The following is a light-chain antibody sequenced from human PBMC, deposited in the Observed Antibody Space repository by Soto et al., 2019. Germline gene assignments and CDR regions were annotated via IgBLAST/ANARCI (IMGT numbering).Light chain of an antibody. J-gene: IGLJ2*01. CDR2: EVT. CDR1: SSDIGGYNY. Sequence: QSALTQPASVSGSPGQSITISCTGTSSDIGGYNYVSWYQQHPGKAPKLMIYEVTNRPSGLSNRFSGSKSGNTASLTISGLQAEDEADYYCSSYTRSSTLVLFGGGTKLTVL. V-gene: IGLV2-14*01. CDR3: SSYTRSSTLVL.